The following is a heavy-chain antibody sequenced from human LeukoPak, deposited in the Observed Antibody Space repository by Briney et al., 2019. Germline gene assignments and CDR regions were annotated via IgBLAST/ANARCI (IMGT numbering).Heavy chain of an antibody. V-gene: IGHV3-66*02. J-gene: IGHJ4*02. CDR3: ARAEPSCSSTSCYIAYFDY. CDR1: GFTVSSNY. CDR2: IYSGGST. D-gene: IGHD2-2*02. Sequence: PGGSLRLSCAASGFTVSSNYMSWVRQAPGKGLEWVSVIYSGGSTYYSDSVKGRVTISRDNSKNTLYLQMNSLRAEDTAVYYCARAEPSCSSTSCYIAYFDYWGQGTLVTVSS.